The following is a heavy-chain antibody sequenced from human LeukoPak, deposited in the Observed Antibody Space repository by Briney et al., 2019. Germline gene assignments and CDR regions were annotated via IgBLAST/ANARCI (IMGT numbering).Heavy chain of an antibody. D-gene: IGHD2-15*01. CDR2: VYYTGST. J-gene: IGHJ5*02. V-gene: IGHV4-59*01. CDR1: GGSISSYY. CDR3: ARDPRSSGYCSGGSCSDWFDP. Sequence: PSETLSLTCTVSGGSISSYYWSWIRQPPGKGLEWIGYVYYTGSTNYNPSLNSRVTMSIDTSKNQFSLKLSSVTAADTAVYYCARDPRSSGYCSGGSCSDWFDPWGQGTLVTVSS.